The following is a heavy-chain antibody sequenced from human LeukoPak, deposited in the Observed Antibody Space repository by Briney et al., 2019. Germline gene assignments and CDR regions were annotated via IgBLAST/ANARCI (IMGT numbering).Heavy chain of an antibody. Sequence: GASVKVSCKASGGTFSSYAISWVRQAPGQGLEWMGRIIPILDIANYAQKFQGRVTITADKSTSTAYMELSSLRSEDTAVYYCARADDSSGYYPGYWGQGTLVTVSS. V-gene: IGHV1-69*04. J-gene: IGHJ4*02. D-gene: IGHD3-22*01. CDR2: IIPILDIA. CDR1: GGTFSSYA. CDR3: ARADDSSGYYPGY.